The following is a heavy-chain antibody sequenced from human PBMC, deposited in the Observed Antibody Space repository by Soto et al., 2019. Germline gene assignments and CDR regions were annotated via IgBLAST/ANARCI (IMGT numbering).Heavy chain of an antibody. CDR1: GFIFSNYA. J-gene: IGHJ6*02. Sequence: PGGCLRLSCEASGFIFSNYAMTWVRQAPGKGLEWVSAIYGTGSTTYYADSVKGRFTISRDNSNNTLYLEMNSLRAEDTAVYYCAREISYVSGGHLYYGMDVLGQGTAVTVSS. V-gene: IGHV3-23*01. CDR2: IYGTGSTT. D-gene: IGHD3-16*01. CDR3: AREISYVSGGHLYYGMDV.